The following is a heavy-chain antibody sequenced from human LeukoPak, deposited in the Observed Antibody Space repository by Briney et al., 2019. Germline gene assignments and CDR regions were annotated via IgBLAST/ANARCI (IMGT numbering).Heavy chain of an antibody. CDR2: MYLSGTT. D-gene: IGHD3-22*01. Sequence: SGTLSLTWTVSGDSINSLDLWSWVRQPPGKGLEWIGEMYLSGTTHSSPSVKSRVTISIDKSKNQFFLNLSSVTAADTAVYYCAGLVGRYSSGLYYYYFDYWGQGTLVTVSS. CDR3: AGLVGRYSSGLYYYYFDY. J-gene: IGHJ4*02. V-gene: IGHV4-4*02. CDR1: GDSINSLDL.